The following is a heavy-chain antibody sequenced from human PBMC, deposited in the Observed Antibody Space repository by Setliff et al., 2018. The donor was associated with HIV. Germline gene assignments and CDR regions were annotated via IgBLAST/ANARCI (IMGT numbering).Heavy chain of an antibody. CDR3: ARGKLRYFDGYYCYYGMDV. D-gene: IGHD3-9*01. V-gene: IGHV4-30-4*08. Sequence: SETMSLTCTVSGASIRSGDYYWSWIRQPPGKDLEWIGYIYYSGSTYYNPSLKSRITISVDTSKNQFSLNLDSVTAADTAVYYCARGKLRYFDGYYCYYGMDVWGQGTTVTVSS. CDR1: GASIRSGDYY. CDR2: IYYSGST. J-gene: IGHJ6*02.